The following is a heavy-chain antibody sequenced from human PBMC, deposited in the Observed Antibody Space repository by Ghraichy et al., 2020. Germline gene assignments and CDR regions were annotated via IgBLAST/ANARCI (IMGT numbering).Heavy chain of an antibody. D-gene: IGHD3-10*01. CDR2: MNPNTANT. J-gene: IGHJ6*02. Sequence: ASVKVSCKASGYTFTSYDINWVRQATGQGLEWMGWMNPNTANTGYAQRFQGRVTMTRNTSISTAYMELSSLRSEDTAVYYCSRVGEPYYASGSPLYYFYGMDVWGQGTTVTVSS. V-gene: IGHV1-8*01. CDR1: GYTFTSYD. CDR3: SRVGEPYYASGSPLYYFYGMDV.